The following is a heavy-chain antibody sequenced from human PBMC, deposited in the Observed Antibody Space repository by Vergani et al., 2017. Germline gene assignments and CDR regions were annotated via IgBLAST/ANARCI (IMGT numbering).Heavy chain of an antibody. J-gene: IGHJ4*02. CDR1: GYTFVNYP. Sequence: QAQLVQSDSEVKKPGDSVTLSCKTSGYTFVNYPINWVRQAPGQGLEWMGWISTYNHKTLYSQKVEGRVTMTSDTSSSTVFLELRRLTSYDPAIYYCARLQMATNDFVLCVRGTVVTVSS. CDR2: ISTYNHKT. CDR3: ARLQMATNDFVL. V-gene: IGHV1-18*04. D-gene: IGHD5-24*01.